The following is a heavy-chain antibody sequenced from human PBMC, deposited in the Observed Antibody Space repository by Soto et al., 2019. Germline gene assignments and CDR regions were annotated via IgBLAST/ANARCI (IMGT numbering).Heavy chain of an antibody. Sequence: PGGSLRLPCAASGFTFDDYTMHCVRQAPGKGLEWVSLISWDGGSTYYADSVKGRFTISRDNSKNSLYLQMNSLRTEDTALYYCAKDTGYGYYDYYGMDVWGQGTTVTVSS. CDR1: GFTFDDYT. CDR3: AKDTGYGYYDYYGMDV. CDR2: ISWDGGST. J-gene: IGHJ6*02. D-gene: IGHD5-18*01. V-gene: IGHV3-43*01.